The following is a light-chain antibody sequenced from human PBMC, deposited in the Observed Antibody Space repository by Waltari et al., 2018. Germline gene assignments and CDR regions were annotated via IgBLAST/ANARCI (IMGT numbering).Light chain of an antibody. CDR3: MQATHWPLT. CDR2: KVS. Sequence: DVVMTQSELSLPGTVGQQASISCRSSQRLVHSDGKTYLNWFQQGPGQSPRSLIYKVSNRDSGGPDRFSGSGSGTDFTLKISRVEAEYVGVYYCMQATHWPLTFGQGTKVEIK. CDR1: QRLVHSDGKTY. V-gene: IGKV2-30*02. J-gene: IGKJ1*01.